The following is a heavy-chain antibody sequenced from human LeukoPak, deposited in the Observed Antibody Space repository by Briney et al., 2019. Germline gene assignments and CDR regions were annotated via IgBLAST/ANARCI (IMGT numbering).Heavy chain of an antibody. J-gene: IGHJ2*01. CDR2: IYYSGST. D-gene: IGHD5-12*01. Sequence: SETLSLTCTVSGGSISSSSYYWGWIRQPPGKGLEWIGSIYYSGSTNYNPSLKSRVTISVDTSKNQFSLKLSSVTAADTAVYYCARGDGSGYGNWYFDLWGRGTLVTVSS. CDR1: GGSISSSSYY. V-gene: IGHV4-39*07. CDR3: ARGDGSGYGNWYFDL.